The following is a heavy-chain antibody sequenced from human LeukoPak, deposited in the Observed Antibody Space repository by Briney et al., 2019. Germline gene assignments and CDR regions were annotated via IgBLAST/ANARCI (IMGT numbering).Heavy chain of an antibody. V-gene: IGHV3-9*03. J-gene: IGHJ4*02. CDR3: AKDMSLNYDFWGRPTFDY. D-gene: IGHD3-3*01. CDR2: ICWNRGSI. Sequence: GRSLRLSCAASGFTFDDYAMHWVRQAPGKGLERVSGICWNRGSIGYADSVKRRLTISRDNAKNSLYLQMNSLRAEDMALYYCAKDMSLNYDFWGRPTFDYWGQGTLVTVSS. CDR1: GFTFDDYA.